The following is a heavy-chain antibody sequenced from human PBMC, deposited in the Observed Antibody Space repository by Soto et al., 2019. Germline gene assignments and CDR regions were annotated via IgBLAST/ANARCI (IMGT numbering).Heavy chain of an antibody. CDR2: AYYSGST. Sequence: SETLSLTCTVSGGSVSDNVYCSWIQQPPGKGLEWIGYAYYSGSTNYNSSLKSRVTISVDTSKNQFSLKLTSVTAADTAMYYCARGGRSAYYYYMGVWGKGTTVTVSS. V-gene: IGHV4-59*02. CDR3: ARGGRSAYYYYMGV. CDR1: GGSVSDNVY. J-gene: IGHJ6*03.